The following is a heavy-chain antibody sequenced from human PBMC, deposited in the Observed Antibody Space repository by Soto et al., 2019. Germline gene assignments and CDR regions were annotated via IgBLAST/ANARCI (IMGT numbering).Heavy chain of an antibody. CDR3: ARDPSTGPADY. CDR2: IDTSGGST. J-gene: IGHJ4*02. Sequence: GGSLRLSCSASGFTFSNYALNWVRQSPGKGLEWVSTIDTSGGSTHYSDSVKGRFAVSRDNSKNTLYLHMISLRDEDTATYYCARDPSTGPADYWGQGTLVTVSS. D-gene: IGHD3-9*01. V-gene: IGHV3-23*01. CDR1: GFTFSNYA.